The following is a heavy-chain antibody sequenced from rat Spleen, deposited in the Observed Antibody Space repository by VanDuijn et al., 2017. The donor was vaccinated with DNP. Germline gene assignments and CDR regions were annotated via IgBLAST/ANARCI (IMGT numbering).Heavy chain of an antibody. CDR1: GLSLTSYN. D-gene: IGHD1-3*01. J-gene: IGHJ4*01. CDR2: NGNIGGT. CDR3: ASTLVNYGTYGYYAMDA. V-gene: IGHV2-41*01. Sequence: QVQLKESGPGLVQPSQTLSLTCTVAGLSLTSYNVHWVRQPPGKGLEWMGLNGNIGGTRYNSVFRSRLSISKDTSKSQVFLQMNSLQPEDTATYYCASTLVNYGTYGYYAMDAWGQGTSVTVSS.